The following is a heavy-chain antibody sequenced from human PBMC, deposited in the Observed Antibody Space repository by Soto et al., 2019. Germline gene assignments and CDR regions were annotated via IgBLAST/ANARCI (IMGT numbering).Heavy chain of an antibody. CDR1: GGTFSSYA. V-gene: IGHV1-69*01. Sequence: QVQLVQSGAEVKKPGSSVKVSCKASGGTFSSYAISWVRQAPGQGLEWMGGIIPVFGTANYAQKFQGRVTITADESTSTAYMELSSLRSEDTAVYYCARPYCSSSSCHRQYGMDVWGQGTLVTVSS. CDR3: ARPYCSSSSCHRQYGMDV. J-gene: IGHJ6*02. D-gene: IGHD2-2*01. CDR2: IIPVFGTA.